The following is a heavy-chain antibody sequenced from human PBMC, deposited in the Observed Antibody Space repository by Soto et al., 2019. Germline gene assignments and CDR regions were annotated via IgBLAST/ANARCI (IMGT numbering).Heavy chain of an antibody. CDR1: GFSLSTSGVG. J-gene: IGHJ3*02. V-gene: IGHV2-5*02. CDR3: AHRGQKQSIYYYGSGDAFDI. D-gene: IGHD3-10*01. Sequence: QITLKESGPTLVKPTQTLTLTCTFSGFSLSTSGVGVGWIRQPPGKALEWLALIYWDDDKRYSPSLKSRLTITKDTSKNQVVLTMTNMDPVDTATYYCAHRGQKQSIYYYGSGDAFDIWGQGTMVTVSS. CDR2: IYWDDDK.